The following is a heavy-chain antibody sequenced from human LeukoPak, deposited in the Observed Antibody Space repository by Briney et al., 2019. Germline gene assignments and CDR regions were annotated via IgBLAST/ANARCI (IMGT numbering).Heavy chain of an antibody. V-gene: IGHV4-34*01. D-gene: IGHD4-4*01. CDR2: INHSGST. CDR1: GGSFSGYY. J-gene: IGHJ3*02. Sequence: PSETLSLTCAVYGGSFSGYYWSWLRQPPGKGLEWIGEINHSGSTNYNPSLKSRVTISVDTSKNQFSLKLSSVTAADTAVYYCARVYTETAYDAFDIWGQGTMVTVSS. CDR3: ARVYTETAYDAFDI.